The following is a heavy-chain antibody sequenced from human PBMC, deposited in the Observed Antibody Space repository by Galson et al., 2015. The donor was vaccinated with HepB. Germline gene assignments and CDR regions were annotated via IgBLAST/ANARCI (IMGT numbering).Heavy chain of an antibody. CDR3: ARGWFGELLGAGNYDHYHGLDL. CDR1: EGRSTNYG. CDR2: IIPILDTS. D-gene: IGHD3-10*01. V-gene: IGHV1-69*06. Sequence: SCKASEGRSTNYGIGWVRQAPGQGLEWMGGIIPILDTSNYADRFQGRLTITADKSTTTAYLELSSLTFQDTAIYFCARGWFGELLGAGNYDHYHGLDLWGQGTTVTVS. J-gene: IGHJ6*02.